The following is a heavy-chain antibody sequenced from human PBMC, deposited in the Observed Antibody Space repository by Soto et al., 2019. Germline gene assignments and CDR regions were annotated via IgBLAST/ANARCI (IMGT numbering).Heavy chain of an antibody. CDR1: GFTFSSYA. J-gene: IGHJ4*02. CDR2: ISGSGGTT. V-gene: IGHV3-23*01. Sequence: EVQLLESGGGLVQPGVSLRLSCAASGFTFSSYAMSWVRQAPGTGLEWVSAISGSGGTTYYADSVKGRFTISRDSSKNTLFLQMYALRAEDTAKYYCAKFFVATGVSSGWPWSFHYWGQGTLVTVSS. CDR3: AKFFVATGVSSGWPWSFHY. D-gene: IGHD6-25*01.